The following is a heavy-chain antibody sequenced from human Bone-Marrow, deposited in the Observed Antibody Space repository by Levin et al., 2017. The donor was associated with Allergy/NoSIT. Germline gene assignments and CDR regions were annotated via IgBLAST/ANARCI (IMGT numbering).Heavy chain of an antibody. CDR2: ISGDTGKE. CDR1: GYTFTSFG. CDR3: VGLGGWSYSDFDY. D-gene: IGHD5-12*01. Sequence: GASVKVSCKAAGYTFTSFGINWVRQSPGQGLEWLGGISGDTGKEDYAQKIQGRITVTTDTSTSTAYMELRSLTYEDTAVYYCVGLGGWSYSDFDYWGQGTLVTVSS. V-gene: IGHV1-18*01. J-gene: IGHJ4*02.